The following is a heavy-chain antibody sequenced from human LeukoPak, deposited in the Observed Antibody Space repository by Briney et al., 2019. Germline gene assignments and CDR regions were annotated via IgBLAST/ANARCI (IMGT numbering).Heavy chain of an antibody. CDR1: GFTFSSYA. J-gene: IGHJ4*02. D-gene: IGHD5-24*01. CDR2: ISSNGGST. Sequence: GGSLRLSCAASGFTFSSYAVHWVRQAPGKGLEYVSAISSNGGSTYYANSVKGRFTISRDNSKNTLYLQMGSLRGEDTAVYYCARTRDGYTYGYFDYWGQGTLVTVSS. CDR3: ARTRDGYTYGYFDY. V-gene: IGHV3-64*01.